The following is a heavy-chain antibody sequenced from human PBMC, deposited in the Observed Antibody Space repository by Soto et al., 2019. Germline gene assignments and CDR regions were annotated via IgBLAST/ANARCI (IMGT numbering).Heavy chain of an antibody. CDR2: IYYSGST. V-gene: IGHV4-39*01. Sequence: SETLSLTCTVSGGSISSSSYYWGWIRQPPGKGMEWIGRIYYSGSTYYNPSLKSRVTISVDTSKNQFSLKLSSVTAADTAVYYCARQYGYCSGGSCYPYYYYYMDVWGKGTTVTVSS. CDR3: ARQYGYCSGGSCYPYYYYYMDV. J-gene: IGHJ6*03. D-gene: IGHD2-15*01. CDR1: GGSISSSSYY.